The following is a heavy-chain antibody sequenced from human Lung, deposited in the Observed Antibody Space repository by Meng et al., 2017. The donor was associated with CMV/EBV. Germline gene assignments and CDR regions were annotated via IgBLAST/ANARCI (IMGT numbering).Heavy chain of an antibody. CDR2: IRYDGSNK. Sequence: GGSLRLSCAASGFTFSSYGMHWVRQAPGKGLEWVAFIRYDGSNKYYADSVKGRFTISRDNSKNTLYLQMNSLRAEDTAVYYCAKVVRLGYCSSTSCPARSYYYYGMDVXGQGXTVXGSS. V-gene: IGHV3-30*02. CDR3: AKVVRLGYCSSTSCPARSYYYYGMDV. D-gene: IGHD2-2*01. J-gene: IGHJ6*02. CDR1: GFTFSSYG.